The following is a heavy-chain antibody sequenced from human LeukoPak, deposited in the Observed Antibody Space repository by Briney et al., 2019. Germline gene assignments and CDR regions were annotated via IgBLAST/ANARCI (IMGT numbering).Heavy chain of an antibody. D-gene: IGHD3-22*01. V-gene: IGHV4-34*01. Sequence: PSETLSLTCGVYGGSFSGYSWSWIRQPPGKGLEWIGEVNHSGNTNHNPSLKSRVTISVNTSKNQFSLRLSSVTAADTAVYYCAVTMIGLFDYWGQGTLVTVSS. J-gene: IGHJ4*02. CDR1: GGSFSGYS. CDR2: VNHSGNT. CDR3: AVTMIGLFDY.